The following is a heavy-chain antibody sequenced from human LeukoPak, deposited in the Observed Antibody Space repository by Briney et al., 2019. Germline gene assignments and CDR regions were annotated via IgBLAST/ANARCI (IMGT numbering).Heavy chain of an antibody. D-gene: IGHD3-3*01. J-gene: IGHJ4*02. CDR3: ARGGGLLRFEPFDY. CDR2: MNPNSGNT. Sequence: ASVKVSCKATGYTFTSYDINLVRQANGQGLEWMGWMNPNSGNTGYAQKFQGRVTMTRNTSISTAYMELSSLRSEDTAVYYCARGGGLLRFEPFDYWGQGTLVTVSS. V-gene: IGHV1-8*01. CDR1: GYTFTSYD.